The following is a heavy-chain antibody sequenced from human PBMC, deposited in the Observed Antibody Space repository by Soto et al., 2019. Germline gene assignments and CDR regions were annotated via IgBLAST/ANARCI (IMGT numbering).Heavy chain of an antibody. CDR3: AREVRRSIYYYYYYYGMDV. CDR1: GGSISSSNW. CDR2: IYHSGST. V-gene: IGHV4-4*02. Sequence: SETLSLTCAVSGGSISSSNWWSWVRQPPGKGLEWIGEIYHSGSTNYNPSLKSRVTIAVDKSKNQFALKLSSVTAADTAVYYCAREVRRSIYYYYYYYGMDVWGQGTTVTVSS. J-gene: IGHJ6*02. D-gene: IGHD6-6*01.